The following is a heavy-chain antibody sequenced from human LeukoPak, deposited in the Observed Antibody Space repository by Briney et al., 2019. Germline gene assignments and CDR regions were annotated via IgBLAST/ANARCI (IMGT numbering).Heavy chain of an antibody. CDR1: GFTFSSYA. J-gene: IGHJ3*02. V-gene: IGHV3-23*01. Sequence: GGSLRLSCAASGFTFSSYAMSWVRQAPGKGLEWVSAISGSGGSTYYADSVKGRFTISRDNSKNTLYLQMNSLRAEDTAVYYCAKDKDCSGGSRYIAGAFDIWGQGTMVTVSS. CDR3: AKDKDCSGGSRYIAGAFDI. D-gene: IGHD2-15*01. CDR2: ISGSGGST.